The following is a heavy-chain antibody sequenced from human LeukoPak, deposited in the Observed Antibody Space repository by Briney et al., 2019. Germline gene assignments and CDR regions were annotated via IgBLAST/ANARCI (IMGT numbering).Heavy chain of an antibody. J-gene: IGHJ4*02. CDR1: GFTFRSFD. V-gene: IGHV3-30*02. D-gene: IGHD2-2*02. CDR2: IRYDGNNK. CDR3: AKDRCSSNSCYMVHY. Sequence: GGSLRLSCAASGFTFRSFDMHWVRQAPGKGLEWVTFIRYDGNNKYYADSVKGRFTISRDNSKNTLYLQMNSLRAEDTAVYYCAKDRCSSNSCYMVHYWGQGTLVTVSS.